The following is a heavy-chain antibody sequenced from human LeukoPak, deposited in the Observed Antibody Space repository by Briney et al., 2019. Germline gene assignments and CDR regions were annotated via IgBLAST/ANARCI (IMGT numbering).Heavy chain of an antibody. CDR3: AREKYDILTGYGMDV. CDR1: GGSVSSGSYY. Sequence: SQTLSLTCTVSGGSVSSGSYYWSWIRQPPGKELEWIGYIYYSGSTNYNPSLKSRVTISVDTSKNQFSLKLSSVTAADTAVYYCAREKYDILTGYGMDVWGQGTTVTVSS. V-gene: IGHV4-61*01. CDR2: IYYSGST. J-gene: IGHJ6*02. D-gene: IGHD3-9*01.